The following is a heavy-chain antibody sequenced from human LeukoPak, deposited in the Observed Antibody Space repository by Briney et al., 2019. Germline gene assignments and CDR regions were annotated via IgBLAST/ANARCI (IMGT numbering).Heavy chain of an antibody. CDR1: XGSISSTIYY. J-gene: IGHJ5*02. D-gene: IGHD3-22*01. CDR3: ARQVPDYNDGSGSPIWFDP. CDR2: IIYSGNT. Sequence: SETLSLTCTAPXGSISSTIYYWGWIRQPPGRGLEWIGGIIYSGNTYYNPFLKSRVTISVDTTKNQFSLKLTSVTAADTAVYYCARQVPDYNDGSGSPIWFDPWGQGSMVTVSS. V-gene: IGHV4-39*01.